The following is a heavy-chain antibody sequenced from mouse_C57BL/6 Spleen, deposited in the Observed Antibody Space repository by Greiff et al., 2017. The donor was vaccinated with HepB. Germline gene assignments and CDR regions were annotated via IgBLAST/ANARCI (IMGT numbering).Heavy chain of an antibody. Sequence: EVQLQQSGPGLVKPSQSLSLTCSVTGYSITGGYYWNWIRQFPGNKLEWMGYISYDGSNNYNPSLKNRISITRDTSKNQFFLKLNSVTTEDTATYYCARGLLGSSTWDYWGQGTTLTVSS. J-gene: IGHJ2*01. V-gene: IGHV3-6*01. CDR3: ARGLLGSSTWDY. D-gene: IGHD6-5*01. CDR1: GYSITGGYY. CDR2: ISYDGSN.